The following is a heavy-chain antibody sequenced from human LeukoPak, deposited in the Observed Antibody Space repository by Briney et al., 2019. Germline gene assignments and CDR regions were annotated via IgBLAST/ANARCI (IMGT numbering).Heavy chain of an antibody. CDR3: ARYGSGSNYRDPFDS. Sequence: GGSLRLSCVASGFNFDEYAMTWVSQAPGKGLEWISCIYRDSSMIHYADSVRGRFTVSRDNAKNSVYLQMNSLRAEDTAVYFCARYGSGSNYRDPFDSWGQGTLVTVSS. V-gene: IGHV3-48*01. CDR2: IYRDSSMI. J-gene: IGHJ4*02. D-gene: IGHD3-10*01. CDR1: GFNFDEYA.